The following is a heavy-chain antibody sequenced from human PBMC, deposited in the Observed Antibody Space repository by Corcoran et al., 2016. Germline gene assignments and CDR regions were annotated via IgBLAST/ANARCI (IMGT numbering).Heavy chain of an antibody. J-gene: IGHJ6*02. CDR3: GRSRYYDSSGDYYGYYYYGMDV. D-gene: IGHD3-22*01. V-gene: IGHV1-69*01. Sequence: QVQLVQSGAEVKKPGSSVKVSCKASGGTFSSYAISWVRQAPGQGLEWMGGIIPIFGTANYAQKFQGRVTITTDESTSTAYMELSSLRSEDTAVYYIGRSRYYDSSGDYYGYYYYGMDVWGQGTTVTVSS. CDR2: IIPIFGTA. CDR1: GGTFSSYA.